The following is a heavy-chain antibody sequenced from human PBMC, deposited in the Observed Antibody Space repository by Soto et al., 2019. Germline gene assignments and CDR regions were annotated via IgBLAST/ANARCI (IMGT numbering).Heavy chain of an antibody. V-gene: IGHV3-33*01. CDR2: IWYDGSNK. CDR3: ARNRGVRGSLYYYYGMDV. J-gene: IGHJ6*02. D-gene: IGHD3-10*01. Sequence: QVQLVESGGGVVQPGRSLRLSCAASGFTFSSYGMHWVRQAPGKGLEWVAVIWYDGSNKYYADSVKGRFTISRDNSKNTLYLQMNSLRAEDTAVYYCARNRGVRGSLYYYYGMDVWGQGTTVTVSS. CDR1: GFTFSSYG.